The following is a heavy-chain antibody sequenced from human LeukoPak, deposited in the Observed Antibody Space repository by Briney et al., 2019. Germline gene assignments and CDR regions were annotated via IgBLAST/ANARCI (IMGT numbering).Heavy chain of an antibody. J-gene: IGHJ4*02. CDR3: AKDGAYYDSSGSLDY. D-gene: IGHD3-22*01. V-gene: IGHV3-48*04. CDR1: GFTFSSYS. CDR2: ISSSSSTI. Sequence: PGGSLRLSCAASGFTFSSYSMNWVRQAPGKGLEWVSYISSSSSTIYYADSVKGRFTISRDNAKNSLYLQTNSLRTEDTALYYCAKDGAYYDSSGSLDYWGQGTLVTVSS.